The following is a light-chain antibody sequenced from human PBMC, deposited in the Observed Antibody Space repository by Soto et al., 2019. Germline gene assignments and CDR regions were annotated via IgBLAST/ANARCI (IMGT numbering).Light chain of an antibody. CDR1: QSIASN. CDR2: SAS. V-gene: IGKV3-15*01. J-gene: IGKJ2*01. CDR3: QQHNHWPS. Sequence: EIVMTQSPAPLPASPGESATLSCRASQSIASNFAWYQQKPGQAPRLLIHSASARATGIPPRFSGSGSGTEFTLTISSLQSEDFAVYCCQQHNHWPSFGQGTNLEIK.